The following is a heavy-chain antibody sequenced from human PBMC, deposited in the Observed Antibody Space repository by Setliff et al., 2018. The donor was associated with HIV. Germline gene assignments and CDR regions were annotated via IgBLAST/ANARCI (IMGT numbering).Heavy chain of an antibody. CDR3: VREIVGATDYLDY. J-gene: IGHJ4*02. D-gene: IGHD1-26*01. Sequence: LRLSCAGSGYSFSSYEMNWVRQGPGKGLEWVSYISSSGSSIYYADSVKGRFTISRDNAKNSLYLQMNSLRAEDTAVYYCVREIVGATDYLDYWGQGTLVTVSS. CDR1: GYSFSSYE. CDR2: ISSSGSSI. V-gene: IGHV3-48*03.